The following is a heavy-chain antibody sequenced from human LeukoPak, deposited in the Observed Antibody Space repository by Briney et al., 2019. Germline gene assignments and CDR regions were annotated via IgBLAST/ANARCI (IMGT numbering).Heavy chain of an antibody. CDR3: ARVQESQIDYYFDY. CDR1: GGSISSGSYY. Sequence: SETLSLTCTVSGGSISSGSYYWSWIRQPPGKGLEWIGYIYYSGSTNYNPSLKSRVTISVDTSKNQFSLKLNSVTAADTAVYYCARVQESQIDYYFDYWGQGTLVTVSS. J-gene: IGHJ4*02. D-gene: IGHD3-9*01. V-gene: IGHV4-61*01. CDR2: IYYSGST.